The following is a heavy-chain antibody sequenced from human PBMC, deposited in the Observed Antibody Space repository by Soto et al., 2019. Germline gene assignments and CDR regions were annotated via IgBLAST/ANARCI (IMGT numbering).Heavy chain of an antibody. D-gene: IGHD3-3*01. CDR1: GYSFTSYW. J-gene: IGHJ6*02. Sequence: GESLKISCKGSGYSFTSYWIGWVRQMPGKGLEWMGIIYPDDSDTRYSPSFQGQVTISADKSISTAYLQWSSLKASDTAMYYCARSSRTGGVVLMGYYYYYGMDVWGQGTTVTVSS. V-gene: IGHV5-51*01. CDR3: ARSSRTGGVVLMGYYYYYGMDV. CDR2: IYPDDSDT.